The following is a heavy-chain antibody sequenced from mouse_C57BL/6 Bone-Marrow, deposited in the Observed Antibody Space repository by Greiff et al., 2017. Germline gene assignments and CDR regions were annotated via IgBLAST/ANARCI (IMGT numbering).Heavy chain of an antibody. CDR3: ARYGSPYYFDY. J-gene: IGHJ2*01. CDR1: GYSFTGYY. CDR2: INPSTGGT. D-gene: IGHD1-1*01. V-gene: IGHV1-42*01. Sequence: EVQLQQSGPELVKPGASVKISCKASGYSFTGYYMNWVKQSPEKSLEWIGEINPSTGGTTYNQKFTAKATLTVDKSSSTAYMQLKSLTSEDSAVYYCARYGSPYYFDYWGQGTTLTVSS.